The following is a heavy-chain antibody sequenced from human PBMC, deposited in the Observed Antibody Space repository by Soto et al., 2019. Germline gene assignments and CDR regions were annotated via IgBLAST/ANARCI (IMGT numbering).Heavy chain of an antibody. CDR1: GFTFSNYW. D-gene: IGHD2-15*01. CDR3: ARGRRYCSGGSCYRFGGDY. V-gene: IGHV4-34*01. J-gene: IGHJ4*02. CDR2: INHSGST. Sequence: PGGSLRLSCAASGFTFSNYWMSWIRQPPGKGLEWIGEINHSGSTNYNPFLKSRVTISVDTSKNQFSLKLSSVTAADTAVYYCARGRRYCSGGSCYRFGGDYWGQGTLVTGSS.